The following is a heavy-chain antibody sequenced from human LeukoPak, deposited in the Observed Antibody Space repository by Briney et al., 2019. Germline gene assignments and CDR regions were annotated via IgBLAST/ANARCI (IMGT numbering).Heavy chain of an antibody. V-gene: IGHV3-21*01. CDR3: ARKYCSGGSCYSAFDI. J-gene: IGHJ3*02. CDR2: ISSSSSYI. D-gene: IGHD2-15*01. Sequence: NPGGPLRLSCAASGFTFSSYSMNWVRQAPGKGLEWVSSISSSSSYIYYADSVKGRFTISRDNAKNSLYLQMNSLRAEDTAVYYCARKYCSGGSCYSAFDIWGQGTMVTVSS. CDR1: GFTFSSYS.